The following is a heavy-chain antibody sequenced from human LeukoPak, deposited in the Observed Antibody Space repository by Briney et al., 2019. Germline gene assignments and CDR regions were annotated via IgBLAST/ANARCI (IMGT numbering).Heavy chain of an antibody. D-gene: IGHD3-22*01. J-gene: IGHJ4*02. CDR3: ARRYYYDNSGYYYFDY. CDR1: GYTFTNYG. V-gene: IGHV1-18*01. CDR2: ISAYNGNT. Sequence: ASVKVSCKASGYTFTNYGISWVRQAPGQGLEWMGWISAYNGNTNYAQKLQGSVTMTTDTSTGTAYMELRSLRSDDTAVYYCARRYYYDNSGYYYFDYWGQGTLVTVSS.